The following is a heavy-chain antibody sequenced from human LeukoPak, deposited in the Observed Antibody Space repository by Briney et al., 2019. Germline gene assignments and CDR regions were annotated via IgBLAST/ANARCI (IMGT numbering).Heavy chain of an antibody. Sequence: PGGCLRLSCSVSGLTFSSYAMSSGRQARGKGLGWVSAISGVGSSTYYAHSAKGRLTISRDNSKNPLYLQMNSLRAEDTAVYYCARKIGFRSSLYYGRHYFDCGGQGTLVTVSS. CDR1: GLTFSSYA. D-gene: IGHD6-13*01. CDR3: ARKIGFRSSLYYGRHYFDC. CDR2: ISGVGSST. V-gene: IGHV3-23*01. J-gene: IGHJ4*02.